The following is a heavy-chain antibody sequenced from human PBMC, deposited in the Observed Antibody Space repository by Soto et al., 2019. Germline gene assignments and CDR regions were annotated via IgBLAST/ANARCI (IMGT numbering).Heavy chain of an antibody. Sequence: ASVKVSCKASGYTFTSYDMHWVRQAPGQGLEWMGIINPSGGSTSYAQKFQGRVTMTRDTSTSTVYMELSSLRSEDTAVYYCARVSTPNSSSWPLIYYWGQGTLVTVSS. J-gene: IGHJ4*02. V-gene: IGHV1-46*01. CDR1: GYTFTSYD. CDR2: INPSGGST. D-gene: IGHD6-13*01. CDR3: ARVSTPNSSSWPLIYY.